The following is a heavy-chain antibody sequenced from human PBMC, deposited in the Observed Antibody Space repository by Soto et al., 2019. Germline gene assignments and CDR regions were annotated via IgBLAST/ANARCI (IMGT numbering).Heavy chain of an antibody. V-gene: IGHV3-7*04. CDR1: GFTFSNAW. J-gene: IGHJ4*02. CDR2: IKEDGSER. CDR3: ARATGADKEDY. Sequence: PGGSLRLSCAASGFTFSNAWMNWVRQAPGKGLEWVANIKEDGSERYYVDSVKGRFTISRDNAKNSLYLQMNSLRAEDTAVYYCARATGADKEDYWGQGTLVTVSS.